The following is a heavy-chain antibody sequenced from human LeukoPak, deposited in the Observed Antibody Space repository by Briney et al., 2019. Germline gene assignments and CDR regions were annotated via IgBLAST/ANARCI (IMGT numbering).Heavy chain of an antibody. V-gene: IGHV3-30-3*01. Sequence: GGSLRLSCAASGFTFSSYAMHWVRQAPGKGLEWVAVTSYDGSNKYYADSVKGRFTISRDNSKNTLYLQMNSLRAEDTAVYYCARCIVGATFWFDPWGQGTLVTVSS. D-gene: IGHD1-26*01. CDR1: GFTFSSYA. J-gene: IGHJ5*02. CDR2: TSYDGSNK. CDR3: ARCIVGATFWFDP.